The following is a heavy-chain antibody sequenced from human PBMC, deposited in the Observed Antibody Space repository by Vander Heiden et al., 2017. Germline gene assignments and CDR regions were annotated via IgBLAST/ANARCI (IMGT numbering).Heavy chain of an antibody. D-gene: IGHD3-10*01. Sequence: QEQLVESGGYWVKRGGFLRLSCACSGFTFGNFFMTWVRQAPGEGLEWIAFISGDGRNLYYGDSVRGRFTISRDNTNNSVFLQMNSLRVEDTAIYYCARGVFLWFGGRGTLVTVSS. J-gene: IGHJ4*02. CDR2: ISGDGRNL. CDR3: ARGVFLWF. CDR1: GFTFGNFF. V-gene: IGHV3-11*01.